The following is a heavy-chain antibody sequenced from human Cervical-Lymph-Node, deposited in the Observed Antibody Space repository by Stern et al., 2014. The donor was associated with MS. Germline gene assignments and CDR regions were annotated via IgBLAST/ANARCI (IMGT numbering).Heavy chain of an antibody. CDR1: GGTFSSYA. V-gene: IGHV1-69*01. CDR2: IIPIFGKA. CDR3: ARDGGYSGYEGSMDY. J-gene: IGHJ4*02. D-gene: IGHD5-12*01. Sequence: QVQLGQSGAEVKKPGSSVKVSCKASGGTFSSYAISWVRQAPGQGLEWMGGIIPIFGKANYAQKYQGRVTITADESTSTAYMELSSLRSEDTAVYYCARDGGYSGYEGSMDYWGQGTLVTVSS.